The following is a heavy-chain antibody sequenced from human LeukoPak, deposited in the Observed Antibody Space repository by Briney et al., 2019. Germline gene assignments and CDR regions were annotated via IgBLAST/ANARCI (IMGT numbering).Heavy chain of an antibody. CDR2: ISYDGSNK. V-gene: IGHV3-30*04. CDR3: AREYCSGDNCYSDAFDI. D-gene: IGHD2-15*01. CDR1: GFTFSSYA. J-gene: IGHJ3*02. Sequence: GRTLRLSCAASGFTFSSYAMHWVRQAPGKGLEWVAVISYDGSNKYYAYSVKGRFTISSDNSKNTLYLQMNILRAEDTAVYYSAREYCSGDNCYSDAFDIWGQGTMVTVSS.